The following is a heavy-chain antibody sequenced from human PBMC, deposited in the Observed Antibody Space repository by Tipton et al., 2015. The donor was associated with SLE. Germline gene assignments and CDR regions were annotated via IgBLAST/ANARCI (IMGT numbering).Heavy chain of an antibody. D-gene: IGHD4-17*01. Sequence: SLRLSCAASGFSFSSYEMNWVRQAPGKGLEWVSYISSSGTTIYYGDSLKGRFTISRDNAKNSLYLQMISLRAEDTAVYYCARDFWGTAVTAMFDYWGQGTLVTVSS. CDR3: ARDFWGTAVTAMFDY. J-gene: IGHJ4*02. CDR2: ISSSGTTI. V-gene: IGHV3-48*03. CDR1: GFSFSSYE.